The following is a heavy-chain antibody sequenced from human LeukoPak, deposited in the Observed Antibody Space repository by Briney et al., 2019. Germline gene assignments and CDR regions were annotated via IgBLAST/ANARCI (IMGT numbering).Heavy chain of an antibody. Sequence: PGGSLRLSCAASEFAFSTYAMHWVRQAPGKGLEWVAYIRFDGNNKNYADSVKGRVTISRDNSKKTLYLQVNNLRVEDTAVYYCATAPDVLDYWGQGTLVTVSS. J-gene: IGHJ4*02. CDR1: EFAFSTYA. D-gene: IGHD3-10*02. V-gene: IGHV3-30*02. CDR3: ATAPDVLDY. CDR2: IRFDGNNK.